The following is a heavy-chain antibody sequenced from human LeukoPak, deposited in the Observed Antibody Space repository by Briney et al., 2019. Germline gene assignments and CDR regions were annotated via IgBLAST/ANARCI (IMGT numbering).Heavy chain of an antibody. V-gene: IGHV4-59*12. CDR3: ARERVLPYYYDSSGYYLAGYFDY. D-gene: IGHD3-22*01. Sequence: SETLPLTCTVSGGSISSYYWSWIRQPPGRGLEWIGYIYYSGSTNYNPSLKSRVTISVDTSKNQFSLKLSSVTAADTAVYYCARERVLPYYYDSSGYYLAGYFDYWGQGTLVTVSS. CDR1: GGSISSYY. CDR2: IYYSGST. J-gene: IGHJ4*02.